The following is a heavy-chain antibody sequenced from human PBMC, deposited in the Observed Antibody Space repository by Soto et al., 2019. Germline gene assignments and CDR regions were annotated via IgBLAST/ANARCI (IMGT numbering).Heavy chain of an antibody. J-gene: IGHJ4*02. D-gene: IGHD1-1*01. V-gene: IGHV4-34*01. Sequence: QVQLQQWGAGLLKPSETLSLTCAVYGGSFSGYYWSWIRQPPGKGLGRIGEINHSGSTNYNPSLKSRVTISVDTSKNQFSLKLSSVTAADTAVYYCARGPRYGVLQCFDYWGQGTLVTVSS. CDR2: INHSGST. CDR3: ARGPRYGVLQCFDY. CDR1: GGSFSGYY.